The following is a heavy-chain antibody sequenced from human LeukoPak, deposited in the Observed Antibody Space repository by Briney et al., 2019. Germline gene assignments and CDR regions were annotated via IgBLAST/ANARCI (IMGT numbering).Heavy chain of an antibody. CDR3: ARDLDPFVSAFDV. Sequence: GGSLRLSCAASGFTFDDYAMHWVRQAPGKGLEWVSGISWNSGSIGYADSVKGRFTISRDNAKNSLYLQMNSLRAEDTAVYYCARDLDPFVSAFDVWGQGTMVTVSS. V-gene: IGHV3-9*01. D-gene: IGHD2/OR15-2a*01. J-gene: IGHJ3*01. CDR2: ISWNSGSI. CDR1: GFTFDDYA.